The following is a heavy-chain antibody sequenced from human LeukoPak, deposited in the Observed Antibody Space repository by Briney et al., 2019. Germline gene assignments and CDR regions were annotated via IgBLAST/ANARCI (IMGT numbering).Heavy chain of an antibody. V-gene: IGHV3-11*04. CDR1: GFTFSDYY. J-gene: IGHJ3*02. CDR3: ASPRGSTRPEEDAFDI. CDR2: VSSSGSTI. Sequence: GGSLRRSGAGSGFTFSDYYRGWMGQGPGKGREGVSYVSSSGSTIYYADSGKGRFTISRDNAKNYLDLQRKRLRATDTAVCACASPRGSTRPEEDAFDIWGQGTMVTVSS. D-gene: IGHD2-2*01.